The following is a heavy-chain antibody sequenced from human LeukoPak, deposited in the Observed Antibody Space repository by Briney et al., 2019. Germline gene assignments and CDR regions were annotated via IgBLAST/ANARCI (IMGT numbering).Heavy chain of an antibody. Sequence: GGSLRLSCAASGFTFSSYAMSWVRQAPGKGLEWVSAISGSGGSTYYADSVKGRFTISRDNSKNTLYLQMNSLRAEDTAVYYCAKDLIYYYDSSGAKGFDYWGQGTLVTVSS. V-gene: IGHV3-23*01. J-gene: IGHJ4*02. CDR1: GFTFSSYA. CDR2: ISGSGGST. D-gene: IGHD3-22*01. CDR3: AKDLIYYYDSSGAKGFDY.